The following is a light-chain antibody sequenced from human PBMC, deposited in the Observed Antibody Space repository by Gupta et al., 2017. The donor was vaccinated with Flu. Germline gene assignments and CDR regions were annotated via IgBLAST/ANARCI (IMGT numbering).Light chain of an antibody. V-gene: IGLV6-57*01. J-gene: IGLJ2*01. CDR1: SIANNN. Sequence: SIANNNVQWYQQRPGSPPIAVIYEDDQRPSGVPGRFSASIDRSSNTASLTISGLQNEDDADYYCQYSDSSLRVVFGGGTKLTVL. CDR2: EDD. CDR3: QYSDSSLRVV.